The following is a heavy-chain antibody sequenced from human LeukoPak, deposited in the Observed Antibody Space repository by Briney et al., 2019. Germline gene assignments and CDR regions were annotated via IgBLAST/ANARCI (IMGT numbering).Heavy chain of an antibody. CDR3: ARGSGDY. J-gene: IGHJ4*02. Sequence: GGSLRLSCAASGLTFSGYWMNWVRQAPGKGLEWVANMKPDGSEKYYVDSVKGRFTISRDNTKKSRYLQMTSLRAEDTAVYYCARGSGDYSGQGILVTVSS. V-gene: IGHV3-7*04. CDR2: MKPDGSEK. CDR1: GLTFSGYW.